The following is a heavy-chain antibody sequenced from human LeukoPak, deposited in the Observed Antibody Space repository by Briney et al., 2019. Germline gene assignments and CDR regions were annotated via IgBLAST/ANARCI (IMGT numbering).Heavy chain of an antibody. CDR1: GYTFTSYD. J-gene: IGHJ4*02. CDR2: MNPNSGNT. CDR3: AREILERLDYYDSSGYYNY. Sequence: AASVKVSCKASGYTFTSYDINWVRQATGQGLEWMGWMNPNSGNTGYAQKFRGRVTMTRNTSISTAYMELSSLRSEDTAVYYCAREILERLDYYDSSGYYNYWGQGTLVTVSS. D-gene: IGHD3-22*01. V-gene: IGHV1-8*01.